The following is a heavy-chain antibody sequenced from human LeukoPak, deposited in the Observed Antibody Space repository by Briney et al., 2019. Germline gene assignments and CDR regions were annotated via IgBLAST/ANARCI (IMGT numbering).Heavy chain of an antibody. D-gene: IGHD1-26*01. CDR1: GFTFSRYW. CDR2: INSDGSST. Sequence: GGSLRLSCAASGFTFSRYWMHWVRQAPGKGPLWVSRINSDGSSTKYADTVEGRFVISRDNARSILYLQMNSLRAEDTAVYYCAKGGKWDVTPFDYWGQGTLVTVSS. CDR3: AKGGKWDVTPFDY. J-gene: IGHJ4*02. V-gene: IGHV3-74*03.